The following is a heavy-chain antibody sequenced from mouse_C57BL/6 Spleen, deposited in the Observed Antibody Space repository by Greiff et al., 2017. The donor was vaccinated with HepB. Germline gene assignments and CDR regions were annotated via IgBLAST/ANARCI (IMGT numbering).Heavy chain of an antibody. Sequence: QVQLKESGPELVKPGASVKISCKASGYAFSSSWMNWVKQRPGKGLEWIGRIYPGDGDTNYNGKFKGKATLTADKSSSTAYMQLSSLTSEDSAVYFCARMDYDYDLYYAMDYWGQGTSVTVSS. V-gene: IGHV1-82*01. CDR3: ARMDYDYDLYYAMDY. D-gene: IGHD2-4*01. J-gene: IGHJ4*01. CDR1: GYAFSSSW. CDR2: IYPGDGDT.